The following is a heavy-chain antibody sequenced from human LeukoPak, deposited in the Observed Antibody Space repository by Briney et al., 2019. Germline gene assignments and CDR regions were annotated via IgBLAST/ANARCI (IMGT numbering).Heavy chain of an antibody. CDR2: ISSSSSYI. D-gene: IGHD6-19*01. Sequence: GGSLRLSCAASGFPFSTYSMNWVRQAPGKGLEWVSSISSSSSYIYYADSVKGRLTISRDNAKNSLFLQMNSLRAEDTAVYYCARRQWLAIDYWGQGTLVTVSS. CDR3: ARRQWLAIDY. J-gene: IGHJ4*02. CDR1: GFPFSTYS. V-gene: IGHV3-21*01.